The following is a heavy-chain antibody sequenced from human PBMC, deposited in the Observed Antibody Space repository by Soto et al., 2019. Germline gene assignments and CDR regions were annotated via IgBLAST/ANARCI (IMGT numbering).Heavy chain of an antibody. V-gene: IGHV4-34*01. CDR1: GGSFSGYY. J-gene: IGHJ5*02. CDR3: AIRVGATTGATWFDP. Sequence: QVQLQQWGAGLLKPSETLSLTCAVYGGSFSGYYWSWIRQPPGKGLEWLGEINHSGSTNYNPSLKSRVTISVDTYKNQFSLKLSSVTAADTAVYYCAIRVGATTGATWFDPWGQGTLVTVSS. D-gene: IGHD1-26*01. CDR2: INHSGST.